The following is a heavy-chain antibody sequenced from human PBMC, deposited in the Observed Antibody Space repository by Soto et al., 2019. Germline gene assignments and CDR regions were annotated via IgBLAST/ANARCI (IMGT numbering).Heavy chain of an antibody. CDR2: ISDSGGTA. Sequence: EVQLLESGGGWVLPGESLRLSCAASGFTFSTYAMSWVRQAPGKGLEWVSAISDSGGTAFHADPVKGRFTISRENSKSTLYLQMSGLRAEDTAVYYCAKDGCSSTSCYHFDSWGQGTLVTVSS. CDR3: AKDGCSSTSCYHFDS. J-gene: IGHJ4*02. D-gene: IGHD2-2*01. CDR1: GFTFSTYA. V-gene: IGHV3-23*01.